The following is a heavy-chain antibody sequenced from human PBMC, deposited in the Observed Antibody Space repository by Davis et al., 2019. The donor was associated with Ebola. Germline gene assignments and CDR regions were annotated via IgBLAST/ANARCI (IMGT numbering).Heavy chain of an antibody. D-gene: IGHD3-22*01. J-gene: IGHJ3*01. Sequence: GESLKISCAASGFIFRNYAMHWVRQAPGKGLEWVAVVSHSERERFYADSVKGRLTISRDNSNSTLFLQMNSLKTEDTAIYYCAKDLRGSYYRGASDLWGQGTMVTVSS. V-gene: IGHV3-30*04. CDR1: GFIFRNYA. CDR3: AKDLRGSYYRGASDL. CDR2: VSHSERER.